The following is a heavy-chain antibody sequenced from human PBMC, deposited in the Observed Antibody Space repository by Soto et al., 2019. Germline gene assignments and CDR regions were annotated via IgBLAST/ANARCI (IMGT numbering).Heavy chain of an antibody. CDR2: IYHSGST. V-gene: IGHV4-4*02. J-gene: IGHJ5*02. CDR1: GGSISSSNW. CDR3: ARKYCSSTSCYRDNWFDP. Sequence: SETLSLTCAVSGGSISSSNWWSWVRQPPGKGLEWIGEIYHSGSTNYNPSLKSRVTISVDKSKNQFSLKLSSVTAADTAVYYCARKYCSSTSCYRDNWFDPWGQGTLVTVSS. D-gene: IGHD2-2*02.